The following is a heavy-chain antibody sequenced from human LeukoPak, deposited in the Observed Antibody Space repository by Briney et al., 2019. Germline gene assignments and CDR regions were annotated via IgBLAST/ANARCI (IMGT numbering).Heavy chain of an antibody. J-gene: IGHJ3*02. CDR1: GYTFTSYY. CDR3: ATSRSQYSSSWYGNAFDI. V-gene: IGHV1-46*01. Sequence: ASVKVSCKASGYTFTSYYMHWVRQAPGQGLEWMGIINPSGGSTSYAQKFQGRVTMTRDTSTSTVYMELSSLRSEDTAVYYCATSRSQYSSSWYGNAFDIWGQGTMVTVSS. CDR2: INPSGGST. D-gene: IGHD6-13*01.